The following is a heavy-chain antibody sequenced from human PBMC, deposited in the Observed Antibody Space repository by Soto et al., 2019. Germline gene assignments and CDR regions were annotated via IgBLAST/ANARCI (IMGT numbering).Heavy chain of an antibody. D-gene: IGHD2-21*02. J-gene: IGHJ3*01. CDR2: ISGGGGST. CDR1: GFTLGTYG. Sequence: DVQLLESGGGLVQPGGSLRLSCAASGFTLGTYGINWVRQAPGKGLEWVSGISGGGGSTYYADSVKGRFTVSRDPSKNSVFLEMNTLRAEDTAVYYCAKGFIVVVTVLRPDDAFDVWGQGTLVTVSS. V-gene: IGHV3-23*01. CDR3: AKGFIVVVTVLRPDDAFDV.